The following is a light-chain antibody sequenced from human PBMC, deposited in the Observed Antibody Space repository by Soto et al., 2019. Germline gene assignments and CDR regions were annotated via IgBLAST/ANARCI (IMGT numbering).Light chain of an antibody. CDR3: NSYTSSSTYV. V-gene: IGLV2-14*01. Sequence: QSALTQPASASGSPGQSITISCTGTSTDVGGYNYVSWYQQRPGKAPKLMIYEVSSRPSGVSNRFSGSKSGNTASLTISGLQADDEADYYCNSYTSSSTYVFGTGTKVTVL. J-gene: IGLJ1*01. CDR2: EVS. CDR1: STDVGGYNY.